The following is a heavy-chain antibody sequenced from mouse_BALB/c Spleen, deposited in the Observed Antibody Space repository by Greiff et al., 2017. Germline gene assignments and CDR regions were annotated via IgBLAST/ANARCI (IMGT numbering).Heavy chain of an antibody. V-gene: IGHV5-4*02. J-gene: IGHJ1*01. CDR3: ARAGDPRYWYFDV. D-gene: IGHD3-3*01. CDR2: ISDGGSYT. CDR1: GFTFSDYY. Sequence: EVKLVESGGGLVKPGGSLKLSCAASGFTFSDYYMYWVRQTPEKRLEWVATISDGGSYTYYPDSVKGRFTISRDNAKNNLYLQMSSLKSEDTAMYYCARAGDPRYWYFDVWGAGTTVTVSS.